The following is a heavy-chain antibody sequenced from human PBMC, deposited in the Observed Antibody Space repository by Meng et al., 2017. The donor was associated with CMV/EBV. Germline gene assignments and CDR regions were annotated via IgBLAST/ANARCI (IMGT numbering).Heavy chain of an antibody. J-gene: IGHJ4*02. CDR3: ARHSEEFYDYVWGSYRVLGIFDY. Sequence: VSVKVSCKASGYTFTSYGISWVRQAPGQGLEWMGWISAYNGNTNYAQKLQGRVTMTTDTSTSTAYMELRSLRSDDTAVYYCARHSEEFYDYVWGSYRVLGIFDYWGQGTLVTVSS. CDR2: ISAYNGNT. V-gene: IGHV1-18*01. D-gene: IGHD3-16*02. CDR1: GYTFTSYG.